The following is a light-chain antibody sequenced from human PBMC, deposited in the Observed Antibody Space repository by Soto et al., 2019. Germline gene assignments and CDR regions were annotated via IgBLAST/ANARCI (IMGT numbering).Light chain of an antibody. CDR1: QSVVSDY. CDR2: GAS. Sequence: EIVLTQSPDTLSLSPGEGVTLSCRASQSVVSDYVAWYQQKPGQAPRLLIYGASSRATGIPDRFSGSGSGTDFTLTISRLEPEDFAVYHCQQYGSSVITFGQGTRLDIK. V-gene: IGKV3-20*01. J-gene: IGKJ5*01. CDR3: QQYGSSVIT.